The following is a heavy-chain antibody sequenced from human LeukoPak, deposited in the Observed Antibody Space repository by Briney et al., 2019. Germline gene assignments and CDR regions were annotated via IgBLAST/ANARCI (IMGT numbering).Heavy chain of an antibody. J-gene: IGHJ4*02. V-gene: IGHV1-2*04. CDR1: GYTFTDYY. CDR2: INPNSGGT. D-gene: IGHD2-2*01. CDR3: ARGNAIHCSSTSCLFDY. Sequence: ASVKVPCKASGYTFTDYYMHWVRQAPGQGLEWMGWINPNSGGTSSAQKLPGWVTMTRDTSISTAYMELSRLTSDDTAVYYGARGNAIHCSSTSCLFDYWGEETLVTVSS.